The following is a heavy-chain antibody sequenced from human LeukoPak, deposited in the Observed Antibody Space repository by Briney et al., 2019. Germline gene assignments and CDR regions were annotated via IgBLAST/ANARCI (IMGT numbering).Heavy chain of an antibody. Sequence: PSETLSLTCTVSGGSISSYYWSWIRQPPGKGLEWIGYIYYSGSTNYNPSPKSRVTISVDTSKNQFSLKLSSVTAADTAVYYCARALGRTVTYYFDYWGQGTLVTVSS. CDR1: GGSISSYY. CDR3: ARALGRTVTYYFDY. J-gene: IGHJ4*02. CDR2: IYYSGST. V-gene: IGHV4-59*01. D-gene: IGHD4-17*01.